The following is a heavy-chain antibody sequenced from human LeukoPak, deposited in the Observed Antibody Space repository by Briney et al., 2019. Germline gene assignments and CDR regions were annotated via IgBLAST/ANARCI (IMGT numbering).Heavy chain of an antibody. CDR3: ARAYQPLGGLSFPDQ. CDR1: GYTFTGYY. Sequence: ASVKVSCKASGYTFTGYYMHWVGQAPGQGLEWMGWINTNTGNPTYAQGFTGRFVFSLDTSVSTAYLQISSLEAEDTAVYFCARAYQPLGGLSFPDQWGQGTLVTVSS. CDR2: INTNTGNP. D-gene: IGHD3-16*02. J-gene: IGHJ5*02. V-gene: IGHV7-4-1*02.